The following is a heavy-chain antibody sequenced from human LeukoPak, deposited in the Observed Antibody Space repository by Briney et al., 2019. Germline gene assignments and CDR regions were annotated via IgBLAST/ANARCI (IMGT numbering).Heavy chain of an antibody. V-gene: IGHV1-2*02. CDR2: INPNSGGT. D-gene: IGHD4-4*01. J-gene: IGHJ5*02. CDR3: ARAMTTVTRNWFDP. Sequence: GASVKVSCTASGYTFTGYYMHWVRQAPGQGLEWMGWINPNSGGTNYAQKFQGRVTMTRDTSISTAYMELSRLRSDDTAVYYCARAMTTVTRNWFDPWGQGTLVTVSS. CDR1: GYTFTGYY.